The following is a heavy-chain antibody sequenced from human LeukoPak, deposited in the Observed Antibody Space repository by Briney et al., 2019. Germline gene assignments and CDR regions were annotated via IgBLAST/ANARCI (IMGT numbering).Heavy chain of an antibody. Sequence: SETLSLTCTVSGYSISSGYYWGWIRQPPGKGLEWIGSIYHSGSTYYNPSLKSRVTISVDTSRNQFSLKLSSVTAADTAVYYCARSRFLWGLDYWGQGTLVTVSS. J-gene: IGHJ4*02. CDR3: ARSRFLWGLDY. CDR2: IYHSGST. CDR1: GYSISSGYY. V-gene: IGHV4-38-2*02. D-gene: IGHD2-21*01.